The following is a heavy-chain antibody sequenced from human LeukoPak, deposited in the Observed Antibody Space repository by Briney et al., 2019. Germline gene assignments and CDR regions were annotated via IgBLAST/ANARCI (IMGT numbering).Heavy chain of an antibody. CDR3: ARGTVTPPGYYYYMDV. Sequence: GGSLRLSCAASGFTFSGYSMNWVRQAPGKGLEWVSYISSSSSTIYYADSVKGRFTISRDNAKNSLYLQMNSLRAEDTAVYYCARGTVTPPGYYYYMDVWGKGTTVTVSS. J-gene: IGHJ6*03. CDR2: ISSSSSTI. D-gene: IGHD4-17*01. CDR1: GFTFSGYS. V-gene: IGHV3-48*01.